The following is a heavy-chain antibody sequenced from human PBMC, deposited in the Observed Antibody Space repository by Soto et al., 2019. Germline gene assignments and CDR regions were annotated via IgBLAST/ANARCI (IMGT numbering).Heavy chain of an antibody. V-gene: IGHV5-51*01. CDR1: GYIFTSYF. J-gene: IGHJ6*02. CDR2: IYPGDSDT. Sequence: GDALNISCKFAGYIFTSYFSCVVREMPGKFLWWMGIIYPGDSDTRYSPSFQGQVTISADKSISNAYLQWSSLKASDTAMYYCARGRTDYGDYVEDYYYGMDVWGQGTTVTVSS. D-gene: IGHD4-17*01. CDR3: ARGRTDYGDYVEDYYYGMDV.